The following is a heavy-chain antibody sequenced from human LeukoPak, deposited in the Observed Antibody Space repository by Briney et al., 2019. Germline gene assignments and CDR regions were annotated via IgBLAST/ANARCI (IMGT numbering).Heavy chain of an antibody. Sequence: GGTLRLSCAVSGFTLSLYGMNWVRQAPGKGLEWISHISASSSGIFYADSVKGRFITSRDNTRSSLYLQMNSLRAEDTAVYYCVRDPSSVRLPFGSWGQGTLVTVSS. D-gene: IGHD6-6*01. CDR3: VRDPSSVRLPFGS. CDR1: GFTLSLYG. V-gene: IGHV3-48*01. CDR2: ISASSSGI. J-gene: IGHJ4*02.